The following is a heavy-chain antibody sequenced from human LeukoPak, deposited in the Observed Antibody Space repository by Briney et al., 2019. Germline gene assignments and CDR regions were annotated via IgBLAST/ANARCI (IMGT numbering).Heavy chain of an antibody. D-gene: IGHD2-15*01. J-gene: IGHJ4*02. CDR3: AKDPILSSGGSRTGTFDY. CDR1: GFTFSSYA. CDR2: ISGSGGST. Sequence: GGSLRLSCAASGFTFSSYAMSWVRQAPGKGLEWVSAISGSGGSTYYADSVKGRFTISRDNSKNTLYLQMNSLRAEDTAVYYCAKDPILSSGGSRTGTFDYWGQGTLVTVSS. V-gene: IGHV3-23*01.